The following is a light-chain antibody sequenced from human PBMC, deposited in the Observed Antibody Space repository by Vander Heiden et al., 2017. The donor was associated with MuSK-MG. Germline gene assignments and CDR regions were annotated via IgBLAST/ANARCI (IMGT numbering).Light chain of an antibody. V-gene: IGLV3-19*01. CDR3: NSRDSSGNQLRI. J-gene: IGLJ1*01. Sequence: SSELTQAPPVSVALRQTVRVTCTGDSLRSYSSSWYQQTAGQAPVLVIFDKNSRPSGIPDRFSGSSSGNTASWIITGAQAEDEADDYCNSRDSSGNQLRIFGTGTKVTVL. CDR2: DKN. CDR1: SLRSYS.